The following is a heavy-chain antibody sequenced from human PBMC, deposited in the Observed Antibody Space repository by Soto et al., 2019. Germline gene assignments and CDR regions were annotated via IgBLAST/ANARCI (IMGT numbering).Heavy chain of an antibody. D-gene: IGHD6-19*01. CDR3: ARERGSGWTFDY. CDR1: EFNFRTYS. CDR2: ISSGSTI. V-gene: IGHV3-48*01. J-gene: IGHJ4*02. Sequence: WKSHRLSSAASEFNFRTYSINGVRKEPGRGLEWVSSISSGSTIYYADSVKGRFTIPRDNVQNSLYLQMHSLRAEDTAVYYCARERGSGWTFDYWGQGTLVTVSS.